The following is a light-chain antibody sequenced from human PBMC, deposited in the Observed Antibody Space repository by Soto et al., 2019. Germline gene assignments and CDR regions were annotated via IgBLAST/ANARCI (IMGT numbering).Light chain of an antibody. V-gene: IGKV1-12*01. CDR1: QNINNW. CDR3: QQANSVPLT. CDR2: GAS. Sequence: DIQMTQSPSSVSASVGDRVTITCRASQNINNWLAWYQQKPGKAPKVLIYGASSLQSGVPSRFSGSGSGTDFTLIISSLQPEDFASYYCQQANSVPLTFGGGTKVEIK. J-gene: IGKJ4*01.